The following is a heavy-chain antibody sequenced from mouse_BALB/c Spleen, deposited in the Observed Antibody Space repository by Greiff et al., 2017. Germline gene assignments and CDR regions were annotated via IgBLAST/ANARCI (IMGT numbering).Heavy chain of an antibody. CDR3: ARDRRTATGYFDY. Sequence: EVQVVESGGGLVKPGGSLKLSCAASGFTFSDYYMYWVRQTPEKRLEWVATISDGGSYTYYPDSVKGRFTISRDNAKNNLYLQMSSLKSEDTAMYYCARDRRTATGYFDYWGQGTTLTVSS. CDR2: ISDGGSYT. D-gene: IGHD1-2*01. CDR1: GFTFSDYY. V-gene: IGHV5-4*02. J-gene: IGHJ2*01.